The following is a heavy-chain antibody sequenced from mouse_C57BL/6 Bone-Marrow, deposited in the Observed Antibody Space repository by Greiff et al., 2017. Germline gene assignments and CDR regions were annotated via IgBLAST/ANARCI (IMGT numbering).Heavy chain of an antibody. V-gene: IGHV1-50*01. CDR2: IDPSDSYT. D-gene: IGHD1-3*01. J-gene: IGHJ2*01. CDR3: ARVGKGYYFDY. CDR1: GYTFTSYW. Sequence: VQLQQPGAELVKPGASVKLSCKASGYTFTSYWMQWVKQRPGQGLEWIGEIDPSDSYTNYNQKFKGQATLTVDPTSSTAYMQLSGLTAEDSAVYYCARVGKGYYFDYWGQGTTLTVSS.